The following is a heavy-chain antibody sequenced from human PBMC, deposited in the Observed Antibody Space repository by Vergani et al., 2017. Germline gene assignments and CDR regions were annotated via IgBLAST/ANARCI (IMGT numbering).Heavy chain of an antibody. CDR1: GGSMSGYY. Sequence: QVRLQESGPGLVKPSETLSLICSVSGGSMSGYYWSWIRQPPGKELEWIGYMYHSGSTNYNPSLETRVTISGDTSKNQFSLKLSSVTAADTAVYYCGRVADFYGLGSRLLDLWGQGILVTVSS. CDR2: MYHSGST. CDR3: GRVADFYGLGSRLLDL. J-gene: IGHJ5*02. D-gene: IGHD3-10*01. V-gene: IGHV4-59*01.